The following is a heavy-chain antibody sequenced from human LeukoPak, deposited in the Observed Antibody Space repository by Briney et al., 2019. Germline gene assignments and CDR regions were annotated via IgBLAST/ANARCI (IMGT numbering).Heavy chain of an antibody. J-gene: IGHJ4*02. D-gene: IGHD1-26*01. CDR3: AKGGVGVTPEFDY. CDR2: MNPNSGNT. Sequence: ASVKVSCKASGYTFTNYDINWVRQATGQGLEWMGWMNPNSGNTGSAQKFQGRVSMTRNTSISTAYMELSSLRSEDTVVYYCAKGGVGVTPEFDYWGQGTLVTVSS. CDR1: GYTFTNYD. V-gene: IGHV1-8*01.